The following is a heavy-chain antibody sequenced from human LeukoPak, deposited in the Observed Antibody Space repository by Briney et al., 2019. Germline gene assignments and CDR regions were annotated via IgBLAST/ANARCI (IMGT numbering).Heavy chain of an antibody. J-gene: IGHJ4*02. V-gene: IGHV3-33*01. CDR2: IWNDGSNK. CDR3: ARDGGGNSPDY. D-gene: IGHD4-23*01. CDR1: GITFSFHA. Sequence: GGSLRLSCAVSGITFSFHAMHWVRQAPGKGLEWVAVIWNDGSNKYYADSVKGRFTISRDNPKNTLHLQMNSLRADDTAVYYCARDGGGNSPDYWGQGTLVSVSS.